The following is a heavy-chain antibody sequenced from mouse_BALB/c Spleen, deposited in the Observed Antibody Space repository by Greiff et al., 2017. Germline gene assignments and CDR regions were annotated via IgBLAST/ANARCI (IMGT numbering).Heavy chain of an antibody. CDR2: ISSGSSTI. CDR3: AGSGASYWYLDD. Sequence: EVHLVESGGGLVQPGGSRKLSCAASGFTFTSFGMHWVRQAPEKGLEWVAYISSGSSTIYYADTVKGRFTISRDNPKNTLFLHMTSLMSEDTAMYYCAGSGASYWYLDDWGAGTTVTVSS. D-gene: IGHD6-1*01. V-gene: IGHV5-17*02. J-gene: IGHJ1*01. CDR1: GFTFTSFG.